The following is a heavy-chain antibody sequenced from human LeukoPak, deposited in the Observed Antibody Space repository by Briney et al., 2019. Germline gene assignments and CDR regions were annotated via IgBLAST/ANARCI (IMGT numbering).Heavy chain of an antibody. V-gene: IGHV1-18*01. Sequence: ASVKVSCKASGYTFTSYGISWVRQAPGQGLKWMTWISAYNGNTNYAQNLQGRVTMTTDTSTSTAYMELRSLRSDDTAVYYCARSPTLTVYGMDVWGQGTTVTVSS. CDR3: ARSPTLTVYGMDV. CDR2: ISAYNGNT. D-gene: IGHD4-17*01. J-gene: IGHJ6*02. CDR1: GYTFTSYG.